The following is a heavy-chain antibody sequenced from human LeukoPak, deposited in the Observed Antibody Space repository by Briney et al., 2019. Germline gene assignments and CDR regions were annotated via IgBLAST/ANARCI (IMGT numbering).Heavy chain of an antibody. CDR3: ARDRYYGSGSYSDY. CDR1: GFTFSSYW. CDR2: IKQDGSEK. D-gene: IGHD3-10*01. J-gene: IGHJ4*02. V-gene: IGHV3-7*01. Sequence: GESLKISCAASGFTFSSYWMSWVRQAPGKGLEWVANIKQDGSEKYYVDSVKGRFTISRDNAKNSLYLQMNSLRAEDTAVYYCARDRYYGSGSYSDYWGQGTLVTVSS.